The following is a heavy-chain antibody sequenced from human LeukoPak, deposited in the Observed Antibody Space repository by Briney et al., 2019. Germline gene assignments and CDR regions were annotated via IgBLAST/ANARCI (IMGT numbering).Heavy chain of an antibody. CDR1: GGSISSSSYY. CDR3: ARDGDGTGA. D-gene: IGHD5-24*01. CDR2: IYYSGST. Sequence: PSETLSLTCTVSGGSISSSSYYWGWIRQPPGKGLEWIGSIYYSGSTYYNPSLKSRVTISVDTSKNQFSLKLSSVTAADTAVYYCARDGDGTGAWGQGTLVTVSS. J-gene: IGHJ5*02. V-gene: IGHV4-39*07.